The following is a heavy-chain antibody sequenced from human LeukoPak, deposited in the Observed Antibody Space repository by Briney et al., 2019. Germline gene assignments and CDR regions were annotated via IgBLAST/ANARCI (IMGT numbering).Heavy chain of an antibody. CDR1: GYTFTSYY. CDR2: INPSGGST. Sequence: ASVKVSCKASGYTFTSYYMHWVRQAPGQGLEWMGIINPSGGSTSYAQKFQGRVTMTRDTSTSTVYMEVSSLRSEDTAVYCCARATSSAALNAWGQGTLVTVSS. V-gene: IGHV1-46*01. D-gene: IGHD6-19*01. J-gene: IGHJ4*02. CDR3: ARATSSAALNA.